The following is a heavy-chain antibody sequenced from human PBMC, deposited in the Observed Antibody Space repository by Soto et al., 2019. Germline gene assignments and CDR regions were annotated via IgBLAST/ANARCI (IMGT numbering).Heavy chain of an antibody. CDR1: GFTFSSYS. D-gene: IGHD6-13*01. CDR3: ARVSSWYAFDI. J-gene: IGHJ3*02. CDR2: ISSSSSYI. Sequence: GGSLRLSCAASGFTFSSYSMNWVRPAPGKGLEWVSSISSSSSYIYYADSVKGRFTISRDNAKNSLYLQMNSLRAEDTAVYYCARVSSWYAFDIWGQGTMVTVSS. V-gene: IGHV3-21*01.